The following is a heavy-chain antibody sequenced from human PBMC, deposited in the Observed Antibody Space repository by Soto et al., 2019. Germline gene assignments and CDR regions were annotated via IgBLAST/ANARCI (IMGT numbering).Heavy chain of an antibody. CDR2: MNPNSGNT. Sequence: QVQLVQSGAEVKKPGASVKVSCKASGYTFTSYDINWVRQATGQGLEWMGWMNPNSGNTGYAQRFQGRVTMTRNTSISTAYMELISLRSEDTAVYYCARGRTNGYNYYYYYGMDVWGQGTTVTVSS. J-gene: IGHJ6*02. D-gene: IGHD5-12*01. V-gene: IGHV1-8*01. CDR1: GYTFTSYD. CDR3: ARGRTNGYNYYYYYGMDV.